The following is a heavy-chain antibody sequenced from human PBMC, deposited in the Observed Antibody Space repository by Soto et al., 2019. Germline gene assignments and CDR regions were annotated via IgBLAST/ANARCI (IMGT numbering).Heavy chain of an antibody. V-gene: IGHV1-18*01. Sequence: ASVKVSCKASGYTFTSYGISWVRQAPGQGLEWMGWISAYNGNTNYAQKLQGRVTMTTDTSTSTAYMELRSLRPDDTAVYYCARVHSSGWRHKWFDAWGQGTLVTVSS. CDR3: ARVHSSGWRHKWFDA. J-gene: IGHJ5*02. CDR1: GYTFTSYG. CDR2: ISAYNGNT. D-gene: IGHD6-19*01.